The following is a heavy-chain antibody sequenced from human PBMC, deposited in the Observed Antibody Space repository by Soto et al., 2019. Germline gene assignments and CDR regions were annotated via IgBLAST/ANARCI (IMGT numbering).Heavy chain of an antibody. CDR1: EYTFTSYA. CDR2: INAGNGNT. CDR3: ARGSGYYYWDDY. D-gene: IGHD3-22*01. Sequence: QVQLVQSGAEEKKPGASVKVSCKASEYTFTSYAMHWVRQAPGQRLEWMGWINAGNGNTKYSQKFQGRVTITRDTSASTAYRELSSLRSEDTAVYYCARGSGYYYWDDYWGQGTLVTVSS. J-gene: IGHJ4*02. V-gene: IGHV1-3*05.